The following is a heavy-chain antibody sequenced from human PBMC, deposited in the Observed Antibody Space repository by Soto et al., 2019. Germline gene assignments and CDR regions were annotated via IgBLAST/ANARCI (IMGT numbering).Heavy chain of an antibody. CDR2: ISDTGGGT. CDR3: VKDAGGGPYSTAWYEFDY. V-gene: IGHV3-23*01. J-gene: IGHJ4*02. D-gene: IGHD2-2*01. CDR1: EFIFSSYA. Sequence: GGSLRLSXAASEFIFSSYAMSWVRQAPGKGPEWVAIISDTGGGTYYADSVKGRFTISRDNSKNTLYLQMNSLRAEDTGLYYCVKDAGGGPYSTAWYEFDYWGQGTQVTVSS.